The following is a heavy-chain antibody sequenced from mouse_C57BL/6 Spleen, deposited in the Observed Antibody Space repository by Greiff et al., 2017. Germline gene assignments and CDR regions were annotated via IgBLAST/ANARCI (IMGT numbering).Heavy chain of an antibody. D-gene: IGHD2-2*01. V-gene: IGHV1-55*01. CDR3: ARRMVTRAMDY. Sequence: QVQLQQPGAELVQPGASVKMSCTASGYTFTSYWITWVQQRPGQGLEWIGVIYPGSGSTNYNEKFKSKATLTVDTSSSTAYMQLSSLTSEDSAVYYCARRMVTRAMDYWGQGTSVTVSS. CDR1: GYTFTSYW. CDR2: IYPGSGST. J-gene: IGHJ4*01.